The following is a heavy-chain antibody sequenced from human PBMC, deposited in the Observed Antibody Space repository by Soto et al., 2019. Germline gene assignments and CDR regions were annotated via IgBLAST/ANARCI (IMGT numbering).Heavy chain of an antibody. Sequence: EVQLLESGGGLVQPGGSLRLSCAASGFTFSSYAMSWVRQAPGKGLEWVSGISGSGGSTYYADSVKGLFTISRDNSKNACDVKTNRRRAGDGAVDYWAKSGTPRGGGNFDYWGQGTLVTVSS. J-gene: IGHJ4*02. CDR1: GFTFSSYA. D-gene: IGHD3-16*01. CDR3: AKSGTPRGGGNFDY. CDR2: ISGSGGST. V-gene: IGHV3-23*01.